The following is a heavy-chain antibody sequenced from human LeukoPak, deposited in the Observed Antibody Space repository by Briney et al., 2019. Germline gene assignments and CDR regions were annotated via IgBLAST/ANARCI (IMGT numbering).Heavy chain of an antibody. Sequence: GALRLSCAAYGFTFNGYGMSWVRQAPGKGLEWVSGISSSGGNTYYAESVKGRFTVSRDNSNNTLYVHMNRLRAEDTAVYYCAKLGSSGYYSHYDSWGQGTLVTVSS. J-gene: IGHJ4*02. CDR2: ISSSGGNT. V-gene: IGHV3-23*01. CDR3: AKLGSSGYYSHYDS. CDR1: GFTFNGYG. D-gene: IGHD3-22*01.